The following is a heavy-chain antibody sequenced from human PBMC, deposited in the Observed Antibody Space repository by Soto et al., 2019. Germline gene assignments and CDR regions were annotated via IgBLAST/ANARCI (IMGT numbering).Heavy chain of an antibody. CDR3: ARDPGYYDSSGYHFDY. J-gene: IGHJ4*02. CDR2: IIPIFGTA. D-gene: IGHD3-22*01. Sequence: QVQLVQSGAEVKKPGSSVKVSCKASGGTFSSYAISWVRQAPGQGLEWMGGIIPIFGTANYAQKFQGRVTITADESTRTAYMELSSLSSEDTAVYYCARDPGYYDSSGYHFDYWGQGTLVTVSS. V-gene: IGHV1-69*01. CDR1: GGTFSSYA.